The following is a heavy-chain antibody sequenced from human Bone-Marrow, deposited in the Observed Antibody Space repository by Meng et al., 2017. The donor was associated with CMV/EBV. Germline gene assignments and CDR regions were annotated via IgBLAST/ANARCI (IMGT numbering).Heavy chain of an antibody. J-gene: IGHJ6*02. CDR1: GFTFSSYW. CDR3: ARDLGEYYDFRSAYYYYGMDV. V-gene: IGHV3-7*01. Sequence: GGSLRLSCAASGFTFSSYWMSWVRQAPGKGLEWVASIKEDGSEKDYVDSVKGRFTISRDNAKNSLYLQMNSLRAEDTAVYYCARDLGEYYDFRSAYYYYGMDVWGQGTTVTVSS. D-gene: IGHD3-3*01. CDR2: IKEDGSEK.